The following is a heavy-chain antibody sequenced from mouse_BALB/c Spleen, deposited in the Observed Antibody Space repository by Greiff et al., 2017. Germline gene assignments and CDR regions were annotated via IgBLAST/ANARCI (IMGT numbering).Heavy chain of an antibody. CDR3: ARSSRGYAMDY. V-gene: IGHV5-17*02. Sequence: EVHLVESGGGLVQPGGSRKLSCAASGFTFSSFGMHWVRQAPEKGLEWVAYISSGSSTIYYADTVKGRFTISRDNPKNTLFLQMTSLRSEDTAMYYCARSSRGYAMDYWGQGTSVTVSS. CDR2: ISSGSSTI. J-gene: IGHJ4*01. D-gene: IGHD1-1*01. CDR1: GFTFSSFG.